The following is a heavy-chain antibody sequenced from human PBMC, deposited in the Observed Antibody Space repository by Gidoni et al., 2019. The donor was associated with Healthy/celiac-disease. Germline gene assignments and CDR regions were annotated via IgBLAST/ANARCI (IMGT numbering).Heavy chain of an antibody. D-gene: IGHD3-3*01. CDR2: ISSSSYI. J-gene: IGHJ5*02. CDR3: ARAPDYDFWSGYWWFDP. CDR1: GFTFSSYS. Sequence: EVQLVESGGGLVKPGGSLRLSCAASGFTFSSYSMNWVRQAPGKGLEWVSSISSSSYIYYADSVKGRFTISRDNAKNSLYLQMNSLRAEDTAVYYCARAPDYDFWSGYWWFDPWGQGTLVTVSS. V-gene: IGHV3-21*01.